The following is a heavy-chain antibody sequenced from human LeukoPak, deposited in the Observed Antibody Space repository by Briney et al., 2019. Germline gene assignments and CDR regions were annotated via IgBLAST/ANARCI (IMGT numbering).Heavy chain of an antibody. D-gene: IGHD1-26*01. CDR2: INPNSGGT. J-gene: IGHJ4*02. V-gene: IGHV1-2*02. CDR1: GYSFTGYY. Sequence: GESLKISCKGSGYSFTGYYMHWVRQAPGQGLEWMGWINPNSGGTNYAQKFQGRVTMTRDTSISTAYMELSRLRSDDTAVYYCAREYSGSYWDYWGQGTLVTVSS. CDR3: AREYSGSYWDY.